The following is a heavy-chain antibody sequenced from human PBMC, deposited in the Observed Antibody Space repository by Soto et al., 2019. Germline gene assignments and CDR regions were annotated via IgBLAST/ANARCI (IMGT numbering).Heavy chain of an antibody. D-gene: IGHD3-22*01. Sequence: SVKVSCKASGGTFSSYAISWVRQAPGQGLEWMGGIIPIFGTANYAQKFQGRVTITADESTSTAYMELSSLRSEDTAVYYCAGYGPYYYHSSGYFAYWGQGTLVTVSS. J-gene: IGHJ4*02. V-gene: IGHV1-69*13. CDR3: AGYGPYYYHSSGYFAY. CDR2: IIPIFGTA. CDR1: GGTFSSYA.